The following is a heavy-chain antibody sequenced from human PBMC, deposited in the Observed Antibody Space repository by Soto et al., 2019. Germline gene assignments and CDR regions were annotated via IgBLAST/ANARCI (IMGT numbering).Heavy chain of an antibody. Sequence: QVQLQESGPGLVKPSGTLSLTCAVSGGSISSSNWWSWVRQPPGKGLEWIGEIYHSGSTNNNPSLKSRGTISVDKSKNQFSLKLSFVTAADTAVDYCARVSGSYYYGMDVWGQGTTVTVSS. V-gene: IGHV4-4*02. D-gene: IGHD1-26*01. CDR1: GGSISSSNW. J-gene: IGHJ6*02. CDR2: IYHSGST. CDR3: ARVSGSYYYGMDV.